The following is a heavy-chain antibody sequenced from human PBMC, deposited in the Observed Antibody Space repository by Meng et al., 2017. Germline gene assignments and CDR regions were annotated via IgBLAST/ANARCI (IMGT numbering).Heavy chain of an antibody. CDR3: ARCVRLPDY. CDR2: INHSGST. Sequence: VLVQQWGAGLLKTSETQSLTCAGYGGSVSGYYWSWNRQPPGKGLEWIVEINHSGSTNYNPSLKSRVTIAVDTSKNQFSLKLSSVTASDTAVYYCARCVRLPDYWGQGTLVTVSS. CDR1: GGSVSGYY. D-gene: IGHD2-15*01. J-gene: IGHJ4*02. V-gene: IGHV4-34*01.